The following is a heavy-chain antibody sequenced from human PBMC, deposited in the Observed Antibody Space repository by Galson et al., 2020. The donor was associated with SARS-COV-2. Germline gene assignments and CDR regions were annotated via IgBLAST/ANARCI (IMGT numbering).Heavy chain of an antibody. CDR2: IIPILGTT. CDR1: GGTFRNYG. CDR3: ARHLVQMAIGDAGDALDI. Sequence: ASVKVSCKASGGTFRNYGFGWVRQATGQGLEWMGRIIPILGTTNYAQKFQGRVTITAAKSTNTAYMALSSLRSEDTAVYYCARHLVQMAIGDAGDALDIWGEGTMVSVSS. D-gene: IGHD2-21*01. J-gene: IGHJ3*02. V-gene: IGHV1-69*06.